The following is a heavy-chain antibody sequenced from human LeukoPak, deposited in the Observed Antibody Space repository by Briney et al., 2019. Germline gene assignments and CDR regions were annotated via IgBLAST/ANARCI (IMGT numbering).Heavy chain of an antibody. CDR2: IRYDGSNK. CDR3: AKVGTYYDYVWGSYRSYYFDY. D-gene: IGHD3-16*02. CDR1: RFTLSSYG. V-gene: IGHV3-30*02. Sequence: GGSLRLSCAASRFTLSSYGMHWVRQAPGKGLEWVAFIRYDGSNKYYADSVKGRFTVSRDNSKNTLYLQMNSLRAEDTAVYYCAKVGTYYDYVWGSYRSYYFDYWGQGTLVTVSS. J-gene: IGHJ4*02.